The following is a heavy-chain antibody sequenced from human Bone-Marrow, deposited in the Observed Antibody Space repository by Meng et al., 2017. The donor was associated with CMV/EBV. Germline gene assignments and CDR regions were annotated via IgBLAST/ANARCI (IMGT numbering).Heavy chain of an antibody. CDR3: ARDSDYDFWSGLAPNDY. D-gene: IGHD3-3*01. J-gene: IGHJ4*02. Sequence: GESLKIFCAASGFTFSSYAMSWVRQAPGKGLEWVSAISGSGGNTYYADSVKGRFTISRDNSKNTLYLQMNSLRAEDTAVYYCARDSDYDFWSGLAPNDYWGQGTLVTVSS. CDR1: GFTFSSYA. V-gene: IGHV3-23*01. CDR2: ISGSGGNT.